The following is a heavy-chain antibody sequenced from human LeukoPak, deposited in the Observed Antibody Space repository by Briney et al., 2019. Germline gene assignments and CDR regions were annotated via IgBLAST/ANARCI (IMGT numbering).Heavy chain of an antibody. J-gene: IGHJ4*02. CDR3: ARDRNYYGSGSYYEGYYFDY. Sequence: SETLSLTYTVSGGSISSGDYFWSWIRQLPGKGLEWIGYIYYSGNTYYNPSLRGRVTISVDTSKNQFSLKLSSVTAADTAVYYCARDRNYYGSGSYYEGYYFDYWGQGTLVTVSS. D-gene: IGHD3-10*01. CDR1: GGSISSGDYF. V-gene: IGHV4-30-4*01. CDR2: IYYSGNT.